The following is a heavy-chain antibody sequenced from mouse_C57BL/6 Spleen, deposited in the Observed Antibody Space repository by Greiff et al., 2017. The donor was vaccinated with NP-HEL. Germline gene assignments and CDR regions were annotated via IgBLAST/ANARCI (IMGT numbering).Heavy chain of an antibody. CDR2: IDPNRGGT. J-gene: IGHJ2*01. Sequence: QVQLQQPGAELVKPGASVKLSCKASGYTFTSYWMHWVKQRPGRGLEWIGRIDPNRGGTKYKEKFKSKATLTLDKPSSTAYRQLSSLTSEDSAVYYGARVGGNYRGAYYFDYWGQGTTLTVSS. V-gene: IGHV1-72*01. CDR1: GYTFTSYW. CDR3: ARVGGNYRGAYYFDY. D-gene: IGHD2-1*01.